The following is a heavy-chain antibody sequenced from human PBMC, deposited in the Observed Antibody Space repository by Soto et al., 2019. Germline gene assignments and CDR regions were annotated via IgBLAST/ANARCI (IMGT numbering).Heavy chain of an antibody. V-gene: IGHV1-69*01. CDR1: GGTFSSYA. CDR2: IITIFGTA. D-gene: IGHD3-9*01. CDR3: ARSSRGYFDWSFYYYYGMDV. J-gene: IGHJ6*02. Sequence: QVQLVQSGAEVKKPGSSVKVSCKASGGTFSSYAISWVRQAPGQGLEWMGGIITIFGTANYAQKFQGRVTITADEATSTAYMELSSLRSEDTAVYYCARSSRGYFDWSFYYYYGMDVWGQGTTVTVSS.